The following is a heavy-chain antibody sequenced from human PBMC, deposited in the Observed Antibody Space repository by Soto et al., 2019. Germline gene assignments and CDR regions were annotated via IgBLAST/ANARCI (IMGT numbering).Heavy chain of an antibody. Sequence: ESGGRLVPPGGSLRLSCAGSRFSFSNYAMTWARQAPGEGLGWVSSITGSGGGTTYADSVKGRFTISRDNSKNILYLQMDSLRADDTAVYYCSTDPNGDYIGAFDNWGQGTMVTVSS. CDR1: RFSFSNYA. CDR3: STDPNGDYIGAFDN. CDR2: ITGSGGGT. V-gene: IGHV3-23*01. J-gene: IGHJ3*02. D-gene: IGHD4-17*01.